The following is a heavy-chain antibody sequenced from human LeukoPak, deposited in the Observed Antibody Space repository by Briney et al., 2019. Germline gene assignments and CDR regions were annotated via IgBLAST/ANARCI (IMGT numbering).Heavy chain of an antibody. D-gene: IGHD2/OR15-2a*01. J-gene: IGHJ6*03. V-gene: IGHV4-4*07. CDR3: ARLMMSNIGYLDV. CDR1: GGSISSYY. Sequence: SETLSLTCTVSGGSISSYYWSWIRQPAGKGLEWIGRIYHSGSTYYNPSLKSRLTISVDASKNHFSLRLTSVTAADTAIYYCARLMMSNIGYLDVWGKGTTVTVSS. CDR2: IYHSGST.